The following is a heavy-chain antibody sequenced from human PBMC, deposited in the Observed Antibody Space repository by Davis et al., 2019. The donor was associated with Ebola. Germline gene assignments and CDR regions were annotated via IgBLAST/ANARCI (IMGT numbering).Heavy chain of an antibody. CDR2: IDWNSGRI. Sequence: GGSLRLSCAASGFTFDDYAMNWVRQAPGKGLEWVSGIDWNSGRIAYADSVKGRFTISRDNAKNSLYLQMNSLRAEDTAVYYCARENGFSSGWVDAFDIWGQGTMVTVSS. CDR3: ARENGFSSGWVDAFDI. V-gene: IGHV3-9*01. J-gene: IGHJ3*02. CDR1: GFTFDDYA. D-gene: IGHD6-19*01.